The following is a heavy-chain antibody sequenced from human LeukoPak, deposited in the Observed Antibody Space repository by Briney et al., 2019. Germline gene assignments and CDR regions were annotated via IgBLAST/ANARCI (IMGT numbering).Heavy chain of an antibody. CDR1: GFTFSNYG. V-gene: IGHV3-23*01. CDR2: ISGSGGAT. D-gene: IGHD3-22*01. CDR3: ARGNDYYDSSGYYY. Sequence: GGSLRLSCAASGFTFSNYGMIWVRQAPGKGLEWVSGISGSGGATYYADSVKGRFSISRDNSKNTLYLQVNSLRAEDTAVYYCARGNDYYDSSGYYYWGQGTLVTVSS. J-gene: IGHJ4*02.